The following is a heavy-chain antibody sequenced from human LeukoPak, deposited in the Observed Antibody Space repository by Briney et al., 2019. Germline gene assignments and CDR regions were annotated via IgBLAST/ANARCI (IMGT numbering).Heavy chain of an antibody. CDR1: GFTFSRYW. D-gene: IGHD7-27*01. Sequence: GGSLRLSCAASGFTFSRYWMHWVRQAPGKGLMWVSRISPDGSTTLYADSVKGRFTISRDNAKNTLYLQMNSLGVEDTAVYYCARDQSPKWGSGERYFDYWGQGTLVTVSS. CDR3: ARDQSPKWGSGERYFDY. J-gene: IGHJ4*02. V-gene: IGHV3-74*03. CDR2: ISPDGSTT.